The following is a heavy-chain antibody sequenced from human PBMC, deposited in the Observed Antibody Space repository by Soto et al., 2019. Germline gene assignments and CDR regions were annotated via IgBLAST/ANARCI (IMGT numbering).Heavy chain of an antibody. J-gene: IGHJ1*01. V-gene: IGHV1-69*01. CDR3: ARDPRSITGTTSSEDFQH. CDR2: IIPILGIT. D-gene: IGHD1-20*01. Sequence: QAQLMQSGAEAKKPGSSVKVSCKASGGTFSGYAISWVRQAPGQGLEWMGGIIPILGITNYAQKFQGRITIAADESTGTAYLDLRSLRSEDTAVYYCARDPRSITGTTSSEDFQHWGQGTLVSVSS. CDR1: GGTFSGYA.